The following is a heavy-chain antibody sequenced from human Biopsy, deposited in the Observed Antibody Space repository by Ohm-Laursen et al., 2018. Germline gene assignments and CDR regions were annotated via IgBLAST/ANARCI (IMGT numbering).Heavy chain of an antibody. V-gene: IGHV3-72*01. Sequence: SLRLSCAASGFSFSDNYMDWVRQAPGKGLEWVGRIRDKANSYTTDYAESVKGRFTISRDDSKNSLYLQMNSLKTEDTALYYCARAGRYCSGGGCYSWFDSWGQGTLVTVSS. J-gene: IGHJ5*01. D-gene: IGHD2-15*01. CDR2: IRDKANSYTT. CDR1: GFSFSDNY. CDR3: ARAGRYCSGGGCYSWFDS.